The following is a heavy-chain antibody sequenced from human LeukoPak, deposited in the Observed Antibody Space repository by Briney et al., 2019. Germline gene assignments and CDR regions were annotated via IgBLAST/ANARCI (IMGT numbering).Heavy chain of an antibody. D-gene: IGHD6-19*01. Sequence: GGSLRLSCAASGFTVSSNYMSWVRQAPGKGLEWVSVIYSGGSTYYADSVKGRFTISRDNSKNTLYLQMNSLRAEDTAVYYCARAPIAVAAHDAFDIWGQGTMVTVSS. CDR2: IYSGGST. V-gene: IGHV3-66*01. CDR3: ARAPIAVAAHDAFDI. CDR1: GFTVSSNY. J-gene: IGHJ3*02.